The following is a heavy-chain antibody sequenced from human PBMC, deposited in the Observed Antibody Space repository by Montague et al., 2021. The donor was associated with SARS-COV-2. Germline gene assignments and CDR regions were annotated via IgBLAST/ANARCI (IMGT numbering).Heavy chain of an antibody. V-gene: IGHV4-59*08. Sequence: TLSLTCAVSGGSISNYHWNWIRQPPGKGLEWIAYIYYSGSTNYNPSLQSRVTISVDTSRNQFSLRLTSVTAADTAVYYCARQLRVRRTWQVGDYNHYGMDVWGQGTTVSVSS. D-gene: IGHD3-10*01. CDR2: IYYSGST. CDR1: GGSISNYH. J-gene: IGHJ6*02. CDR3: ARQLRVRRTWQVGDYNHYGMDV.